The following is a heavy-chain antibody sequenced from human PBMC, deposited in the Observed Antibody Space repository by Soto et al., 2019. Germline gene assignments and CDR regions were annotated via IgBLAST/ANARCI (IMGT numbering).Heavy chain of an antibody. D-gene: IGHD6-19*01. CDR3: AKRDGSGWYEGSGRFAPFDY. V-gene: IGHV3-23*01. Sequence: GGSLRLSCAASGFTFSSYAMSWVRQAPGKGLEWVSAISGSGGSTYYADSVKGRFTISRDNSKNTLYLQMNSLRAEDTAVYYCAKRDGSGWYEGSGRFAPFDYWGQGTLVTVSS. CDR1: GFTFSSYA. CDR2: ISGSGGST. J-gene: IGHJ4*02.